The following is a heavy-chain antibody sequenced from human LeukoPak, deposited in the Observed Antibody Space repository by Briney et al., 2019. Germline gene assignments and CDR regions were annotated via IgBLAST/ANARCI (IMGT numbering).Heavy chain of an antibody. J-gene: IGHJ3*02. CDR3: ARAGSSYDAFDI. CDR2: IIPIFGTA. CDR1: GGTFSSYA. Sequence: SVKVSCKASGGTFSSYAISWVRQAPGQGLEWMGGIIPIFGTAKYAQKFQGRVTITTDESTSTAYMELSSLRSEDTPVYYCARAGSSYDAFDIWGQGTMVTVSS. D-gene: IGHD6-13*01. V-gene: IGHV1-69*05.